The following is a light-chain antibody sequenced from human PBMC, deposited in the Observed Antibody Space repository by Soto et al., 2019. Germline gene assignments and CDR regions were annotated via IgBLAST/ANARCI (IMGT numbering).Light chain of an antibody. CDR2: AAS. J-gene: IGKJ4*02. V-gene: IGKV1D-8*03. Sequence: VIGMTQTPSLLSASTGDRVPISRRMSQGISNYLAWHQQKPGKVPKLLIYAASTLQSGVPSRFSGSGSGTEFNLTISSLQSEYFAVYFCQQDDDWLRLTIGGGTKVDIK. CDR1: QGISNY. CDR3: QQDDDWLRLT.